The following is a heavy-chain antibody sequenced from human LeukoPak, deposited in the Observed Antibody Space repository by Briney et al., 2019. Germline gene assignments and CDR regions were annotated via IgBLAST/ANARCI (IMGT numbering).Heavy chain of an antibody. V-gene: IGHV4-59*01. J-gene: IGHJ4*02. CDR3: ARSYRYSSSRRHFDY. CDR2: IYYSGST. Sequence: PSETLSLTCTVSGGSISSYYWSWIRQPPGKGLEWIGYIYYSGSTNYNPSLKSRVTISVDTSKNQFSLKLSSVTAADTAVYYCARSYRYSSSRRHFDYWGQGTLVTVSS. D-gene: IGHD6-13*01. CDR1: GGSISSYY.